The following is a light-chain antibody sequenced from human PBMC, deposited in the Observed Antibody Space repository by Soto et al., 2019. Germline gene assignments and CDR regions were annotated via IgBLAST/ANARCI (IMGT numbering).Light chain of an antibody. CDR3: QQIYTIPLT. J-gene: IGKJ4*01. Sequence: DIQMTQSPSTLSASVRDRVTITCRASQTISSWLAWFQQKPGKAPNLLIHGGSILQSGVPPRFSGGGGGTDFTLTISSLQPEDFASYYCQQIYTIPLTFGGGTKVDIK. CDR1: QTISSW. CDR2: GGS. V-gene: IGKV1-39*01.